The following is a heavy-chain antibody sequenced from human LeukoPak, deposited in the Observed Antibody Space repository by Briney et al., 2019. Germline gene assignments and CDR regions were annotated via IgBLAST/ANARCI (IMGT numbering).Heavy chain of an antibody. CDR2: IYYSGST. CDR3: ARYYDILTAQGAFDI. V-gene: IGHV4-30-4*01. CDR1: GGSISSGDYY. D-gene: IGHD3-9*01. Sequence: PSETLSLTCTVSGGSISSGDYYWSWIRQPPGKGLEWIGYIYYSGSTYYNPSLKSRVTISVDTSKNQFSLKLSSVTAADTAVYYCARYYDILTAQGAFDIWGQGTMVTVSS. J-gene: IGHJ3*02.